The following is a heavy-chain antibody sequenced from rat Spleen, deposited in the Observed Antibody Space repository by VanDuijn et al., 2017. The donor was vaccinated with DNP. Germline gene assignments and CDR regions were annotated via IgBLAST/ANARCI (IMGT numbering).Heavy chain of an antibody. Sequence: EVHLVVSGGGLVQPGRSLKLSCAVSGLTFSDYYMAWVRQAPTKGLEWVASVSYDGFSPYYRDSVKARFTISRDNAKSNHYLQMNSLRSEDTATDYCATFEGRDAWGQGTSVTVSS. D-gene: IGHD1-11*01. J-gene: IGHJ4*01. CDR1: GLTFSDYY. V-gene: IGHV5-20*01. CDR3: ATFEGRDA. CDR2: VSYDGFSP.